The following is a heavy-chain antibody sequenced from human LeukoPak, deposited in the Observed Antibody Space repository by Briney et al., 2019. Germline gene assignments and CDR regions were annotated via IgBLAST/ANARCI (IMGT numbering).Heavy chain of an antibody. J-gene: IGHJ5*02. Sequence: SETLSLTCAVYGGSFSGYYWSWIRQPPGKGLEWIGEINHSGSTNYNPSLKSRVTISVDTSKNQFSLKLSSVTAADTAVYYCARGHSYCSGGSCYSPQYNWFDPWGQGTLVTVSS. D-gene: IGHD2-15*01. V-gene: IGHV4-34*01. CDR1: GGSFSGYY. CDR3: ARGHSYCSGGSCYSPQYNWFDP. CDR2: INHSGST.